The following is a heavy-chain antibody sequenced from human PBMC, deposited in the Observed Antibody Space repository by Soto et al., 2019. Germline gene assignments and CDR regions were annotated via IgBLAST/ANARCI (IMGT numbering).Heavy chain of an antibody. J-gene: IGHJ4*02. Sequence: QLQLQESGPGLVKPSETLSLTCTVSGGSISSSSYYWGWIRQPPGKGLEWIGSIYYSGSTYYNPSLKSRVTISVDTSKNQFSLKLSSVTAADTAVYYCARSWVVPAAIPWDYWGQGTLVTVSS. CDR3: ARSWVVPAAIPWDY. D-gene: IGHD2-2*02. CDR2: IYYSGST. CDR1: GGSISSSSYY. V-gene: IGHV4-39*01.